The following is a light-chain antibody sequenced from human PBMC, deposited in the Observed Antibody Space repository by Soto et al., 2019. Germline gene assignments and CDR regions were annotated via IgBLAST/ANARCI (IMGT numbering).Light chain of an antibody. CDR2: AAS. CDR3: QKYNRAPLT. J-gene: IGKJ3*01. CDR1: QSISNY. V-gene: IGKV1-27*01. Sequence: DIQMTQSPSSLSASVGDRVTITCRASQSISNYLAWYQQKPGKVPKLLIYAASTLPSGVPSLFGGSGSGADFTLTISRRQAEDVANYYCQKYNRAPLTFGPGTKVDIK.